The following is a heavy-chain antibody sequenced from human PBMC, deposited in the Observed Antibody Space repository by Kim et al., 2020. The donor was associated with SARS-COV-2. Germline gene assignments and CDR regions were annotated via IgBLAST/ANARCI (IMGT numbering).Heavy chain of an antibody. CDR2: INAGNGNT. V-gene: IGHV1-3*01. J-gene: IGHJ4*02. CDR1: GYTFTSFA. Sequence: ASVKVSCKSSGYTFTSFALYWVRQAPGQRLEWMGWINAGNGNTKFSQKFQDRLTMTRDTSASTAYMDLSSLRSEDTAVYYCARYSGSYSLDFWGQGTLVTVSP. D-gene: IGHD1-26*01. CDR3: ARYSGSYSLDF.